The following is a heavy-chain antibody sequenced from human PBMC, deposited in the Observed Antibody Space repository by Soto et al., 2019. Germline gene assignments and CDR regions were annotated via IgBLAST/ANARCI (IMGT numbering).Heavy chain of an antibody. CDR1: GGSISSYY. V-gene: IGHV4-59*01. Sequence: SETLSLTCTVSGGSISSYYWSWIRQPPGKGLEWIGYIYYSGSTNYNPSLKSRVTISVDTSKNQFSLKLSSVTAADTAVYYCARDRQSSSWAHNWFDPWGQGTLVTVSS. D-gene: IGHD6-13*01. CDR3: ARDRQSSSWAHNWFDP. J-gene: IGHJ5*02. CDR2: IYYSGST.